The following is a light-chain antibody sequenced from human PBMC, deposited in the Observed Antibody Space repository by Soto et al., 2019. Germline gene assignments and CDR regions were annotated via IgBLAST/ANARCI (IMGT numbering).Light chain of an antibody. CDR2: EVS. V-gene: IGLV2-23*02. J-gene: IGLJ1*01. CDR3: CSDAGSTV. Sequence: QSALTQPASVSGSPGQSITISCTGTSSDVGSYNLVSWYQQHPGKAPKLMIYEVSKRPSGVSNRFSGSKSGNTASLTISGLQAEDEADYYCCSDAGSTVFGTGTKVTVL. CDR1: SSDVGSYNL.